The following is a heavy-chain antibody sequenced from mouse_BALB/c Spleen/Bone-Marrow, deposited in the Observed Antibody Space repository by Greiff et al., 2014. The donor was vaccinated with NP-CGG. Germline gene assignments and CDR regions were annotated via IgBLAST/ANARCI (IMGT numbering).Heavy chain of an antibody. J-gene: IGHJ3*01. D-gene: IGHD2-2*01. CDR1: GYTFTDYY. CDR2: IYPGSGNT. Sequence: QVQLQQSGAELARPGASVKLSCKASGYTFTDYYINWVKQRTGQGLEWIGEIYPGSGNTYYNEKSKGKATLTADKSSSTAYMQLSSLTSEDSAVYFCARSRGYAWFAYWGQGTLVTVSA. CDR3: ARSRGYAWFAY. V-gene: IGHV1-77*01.